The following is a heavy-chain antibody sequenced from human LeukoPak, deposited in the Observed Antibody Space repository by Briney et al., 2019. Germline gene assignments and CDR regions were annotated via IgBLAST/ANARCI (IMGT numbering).Heavy chain of an antibody. CDR2: MNPNSGNT. CDR3: ARDRGGHYYGSGSYYQYFDY. J-gene: IGHJ4*02. V-gene: IGHV1-8*01. CDR1: GYTFTSYD. D-gene: IGHD3-10*01. Sequence: GASVKVSCKASGYTFTSYDINWVRQATGQGLEWMRWMNPNSGNTGYAQKFQGRVTMTRNTSISTAYMELGSLRSEDTAVYYCARDRGGHYYGSGSYYQYFDYWGQGTLVTVSS.